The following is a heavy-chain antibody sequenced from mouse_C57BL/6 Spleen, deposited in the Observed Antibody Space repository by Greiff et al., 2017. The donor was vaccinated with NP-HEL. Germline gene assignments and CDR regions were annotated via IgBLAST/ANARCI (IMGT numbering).Heavy chain of an antibody. CDR1: GFSLSTSNMG. Sequence: QVQLKESGPGILQPSQTLSLTCSFSGFSLSTSNMGIGWIRQPSGKGLEWLAHIWWNDDKYYNPSLKSRLTISKDTSNNQVVLKITSVDTADTATYYCAQMGDYDENYFDYWGQGTTLTVSS. CDR2: IWWNDDK. V-gene: IGHV8-5*01. CDR3: AQMGDYDENYFDY. D-gene: IGHD2-4*01. J-gene: IGHJ2*01.